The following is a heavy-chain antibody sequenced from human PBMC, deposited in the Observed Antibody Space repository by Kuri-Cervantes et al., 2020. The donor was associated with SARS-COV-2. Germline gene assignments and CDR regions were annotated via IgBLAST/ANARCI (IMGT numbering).Heavy chain of an antibody. V-gene: IGHV3-23*01. CDR2: ISGSGGST. D-gene: IGHD6-13*01. Sequence: GASLKISCAASGFTFSSYAMSWVRQAPGKGLEWVSAISGSGGSTYYADSVKGGFTISSNNSKNTLYLQMNSLRAEDTAVYYCAKDSSSWPKGPRVGYYGMDVWGQGTTVTVSS. CDR1: GFTFSSYA. J-gene: IGHJ6*02. CDR3: AKDSSSWPKGPRVGYYGMDV.